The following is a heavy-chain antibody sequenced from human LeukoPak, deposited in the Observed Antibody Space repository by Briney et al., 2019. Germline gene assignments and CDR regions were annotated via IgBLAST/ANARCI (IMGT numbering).Heavy chain of an antibody. D-gene: IGHD3-9*01. V-gene: IGHV3-7*03. Sequence: GESLRLSCAASGLTFSSYWMSWVRQAPGKGLEWVANIKQDGSEKYYVDSVKGRFTISRDNAKNSLYLQMNSLRAEDTAVYYCAKTVRDILTGYYPIWGQGTLVTVSS. CDR2: IKQDGSEK. CDR1: GLTFSSYW. J-gene: IGHJ4*02. CDR3: AKTVRDILTGYYPI.